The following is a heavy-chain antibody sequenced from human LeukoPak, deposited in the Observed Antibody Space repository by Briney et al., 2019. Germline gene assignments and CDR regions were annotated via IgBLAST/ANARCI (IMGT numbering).Heavy chain of an antibody. Sequence: PGGSLRLSCAASGFTFSSDGMHCVRQAPGKGLEWVAFIRYDGSNKYYADSVKGRFTISRDNSKNTLYLQMNSLRAEDTAVYYCAKAGREVRGVIKLYYYGMDVGGQGTTVTVSS. V-gene: IGHV3-30*02. J-gene: IGHJ6*02. CDR1: GFTFSSDG. D-gene: IGHD3-10*01. CDR2: IRYDGSNK. CDR3: AKAGREVRGVIKLYYYGMDV.